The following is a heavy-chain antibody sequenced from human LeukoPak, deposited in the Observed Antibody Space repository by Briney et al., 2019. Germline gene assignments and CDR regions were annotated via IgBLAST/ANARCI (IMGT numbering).Heavy chain of an antibody. CDR3: TRALDHYYDSSGYYEL. D-gene: IGHD3-22*01. CDR2: IRSKAYGGTT. CDR1: GFTFGDYA. J-gene: IGHJ4*02. V-gene: IGHV3-49*04. Sequence: PGGSLRLSCTASGFTFGDYAMCWVRQAPGKGLEWVGFIRSKAYGGTTEYAASVKGRFTISRDDSKSIAYLQMNSLKTEDTAVYYCTRALDHYYDSSGYYELWGQGTLVTVSS.